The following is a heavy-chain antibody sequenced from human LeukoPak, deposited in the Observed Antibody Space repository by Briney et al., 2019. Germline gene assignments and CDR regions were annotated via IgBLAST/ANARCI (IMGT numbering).Heavy chain of an antibody. J-gene: IGHJ3*02. CDR1: GYSFTSYW. D-gene: IGHD6-19*01. Sequence: GESLKISCKGSGYSFTSYWIGWVRQIPGKGLEWMGIIYPGDSDTRYSPSFQGQVTISADKSISTAYLQWSSLKASDTAMYYCARLRSAAGKPPDAFDIWGQGTMVTVSS. CDR2: IYPGDSDT. CDR3: ARLRSAAGKPPDAFDI. V-gene: IGHV5-51*01.